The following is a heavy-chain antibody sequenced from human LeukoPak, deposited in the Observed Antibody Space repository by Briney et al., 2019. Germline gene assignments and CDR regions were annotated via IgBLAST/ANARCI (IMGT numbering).Heavy chain of an antibody. CDR2: ISSSSSYI. J-gene: IGHJ4*02. Sequence: GGSLRLSCAASGFTFSSYSMNWVRQAPGKGLEWVSSISSSSSYIYYADSVKGRFTISRDNAKNSPYLHMNSLRAEDTAVYYCARDYGGSSPFDYWGQGTLVTVSS. CDR3: ARDYGGSSPFDY. D-gene: IGHD4-23*01. CDR1: GFTFSSYS. V-gene: IGHV3-21*01.